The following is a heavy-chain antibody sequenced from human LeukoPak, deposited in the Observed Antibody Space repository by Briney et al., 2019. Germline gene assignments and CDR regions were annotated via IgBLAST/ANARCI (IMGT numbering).Heavy chain of an antibody. D-gene: IGHD3-22*01. Sequence: GGSLRLSCAASGFSFSNHWMSCVRQAPGKGLEWVANINQFGSGEYYVDSVKGRFTISRDDAKYSVFLQMNSLRVEDTAMYYCARRRGYYEVDAYDIWGQGTMVAVSS. J-gene: IGHJ3*02. CDR2: INQFGSGE. CDR1: GFSFSNHW. CDR3: ARRRGYYEVDAYDI. V-gene: IGHV3-7*01.